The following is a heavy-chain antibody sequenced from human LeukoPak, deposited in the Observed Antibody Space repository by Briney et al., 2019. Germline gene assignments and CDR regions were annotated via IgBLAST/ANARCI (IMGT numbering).Heavy chain of an antibody. J-gene: IGHJ5*02. D-gene: IGHD6-13*01. CDR1: GYTFTSYG. Sequence: ASVKVSCKASGYTFTSYGISWVRQAPGQGLEWMGWISAYNGNTNYAQKLQGRVTMTTDTSTSTAYMELRSLRSDDTAVYYCARHIAAAGTSWFDPWGQGTLVTVSS. CDR3: ARHIAAAGTSWFDP. CDR2: ISAYNGNT. V-gene: IGHV1-18*01.